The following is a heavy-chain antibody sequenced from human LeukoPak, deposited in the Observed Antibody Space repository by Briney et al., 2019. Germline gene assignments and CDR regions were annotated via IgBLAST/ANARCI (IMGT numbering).Heavy chain of an antibody. CDR2: ISSNGGST. CDR3: ARGFPSPDKRPC. V-gene: IGHV3-64*01. J-gene: IGHJ4*02. Sequence: GSLRLSCAASGFTFSSYAMHLVRQAPGKGLEYVSAISSNGGSTYYANSVKGRFTISRDNSKNTLYLQVGSLRAEDMAVYYCARGFPSPDKRPCWGQGTLVTVSS. CDR1: GFTFSSYA. D-gene: IGHD3-10*01.